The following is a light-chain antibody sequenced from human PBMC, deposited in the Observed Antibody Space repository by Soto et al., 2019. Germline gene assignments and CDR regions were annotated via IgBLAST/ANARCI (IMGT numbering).Light chain of an antibody. V-gene: IGLV2-8*01. CDR3: KSYAGSNNYV. J-gene: IGLJ1*01. Sequence: QSVLRHPPSASWSPGHSVTISCTGTKSDIGVYDFVSCYQHHPGKAPRLIIYEVVQRPSGVPDRFSGSKSGNTASLTVSGLQAADEADYFCKSYAGSNNYVFGSGTKVTVL. CDR1: KSDIGVYDF. CDR2: EVV.